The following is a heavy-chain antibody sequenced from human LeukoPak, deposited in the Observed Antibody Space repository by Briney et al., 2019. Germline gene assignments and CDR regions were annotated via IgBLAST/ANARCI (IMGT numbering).Heavy chain of an antibody. CDR1: GFTFSSYW. V-gene: IGHV3-23*01. D-gene: IGHD6-13*01. CDR3: AKDCREQQLGVYYFDY. J-gene: IGHJ4*02. CDR2: ISGSGGST. Sequence: GGSLRLSCAASGFTFSSYWMTWVRQAPGKGLEWVSAISGSGGSTYYADSVKGRFTISRDNSKNTLYLQMNSLRAEDTAVYYCAKDCREQQLGVYYFDYWGQGALVTVSS.